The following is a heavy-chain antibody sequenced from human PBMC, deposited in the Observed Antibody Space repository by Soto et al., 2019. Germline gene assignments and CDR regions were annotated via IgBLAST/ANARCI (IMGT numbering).Heavy chain of an antibody. D-gene: IGHD3-16*01. V-gene: IGHV4-39*01. CDR1: GGSISSSSYY. CDR3: SLDDVGGSHEY. J-gene: IGHJ4*02. CDR2: IYYSGST. Sequence: SETLSLTCTVSGGSISSSSYYWGWIRQPPGKGLEWIGSIYYSGSTYYNPSLKSRVTISVDTSKNQFSLKLSSVTAADTAVYYCSLDDVGGSHEYWGQGTLVTVSS.